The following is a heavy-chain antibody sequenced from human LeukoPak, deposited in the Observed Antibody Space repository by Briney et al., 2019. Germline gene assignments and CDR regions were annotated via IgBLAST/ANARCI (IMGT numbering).Heavy chain of an antibody. CDR1: GYTFTRYD. Sequence: SVKVSCKASGYTFTRYDINWVRQATGQGLEWMGWMNPNSGNTGYAQKFQDRVTITRDTSMSTAYMELSSLRSEDTAVYYCARAERRSYDFWGDQHYYYMDVWGEGTTVTVSS. V-gene: IGHV1-8*03. J-gene: IGHJ6*03. D-gene: IGHD3-3*01. CDR2: MNPNSGNT. CDR3: ARAERRSYDFWGDQHYYYMDV.